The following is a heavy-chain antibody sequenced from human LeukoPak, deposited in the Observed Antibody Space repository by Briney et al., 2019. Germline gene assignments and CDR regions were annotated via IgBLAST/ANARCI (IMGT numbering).Heavy chain of an antibody. CDR2: IKTKTDGGTT. CDR3: TRDLGWLTAN. CDR1: GFTFSNAR. V-gene: IGHV3-15*01. Sequence: GGSLRLSCAASGFTFSNARMSWVRQAPGKGLEWLGRIKTKTDGGTTDYAAPVKGRFTISRDDSKNTLYMQMNSLKTEDTAVYYCTRDLGWLTANWGQGTLVTVSS. J-gene: IGHJ4*02. D-gene: IGHD6-19*01.